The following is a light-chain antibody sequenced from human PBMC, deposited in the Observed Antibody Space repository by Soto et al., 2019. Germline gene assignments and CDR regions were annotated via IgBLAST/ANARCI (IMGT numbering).Light chain of an antibody. CDR1: QTIRSD. CDR3: QQYDDHSFT. J-gene: IGKJ2*01. CDR2: RMS. V-gene: IGKV1-5*03. Sequence: DIQMTQFPSTLSASVGDRVTITCRASQTIRSDLAWYQQKPGKVPKLLIYRMSTLESGVPSRFSGSGSGTEFTLTISSLQPDDFAIYYCQQYDDHSFTFGQGTKPEIK.